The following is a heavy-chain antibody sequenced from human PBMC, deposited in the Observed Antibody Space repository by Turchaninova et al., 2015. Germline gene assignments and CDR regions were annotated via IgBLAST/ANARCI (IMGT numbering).Heavy chain of an antibody. D-gene: IGHD3-10*01. Sequence: QLQLPASGPGLVKPSDTLSPTRPLSGGPSSSSDDYWGWIRQPPVKGLEWSGKIYYGGSTYCNPSLNSRVTISVDTSKNQFSLKLSSVTAADTAVYYCARVNEEFGDPTGYFDLWGRGTLVTVSS. V-gene: IGHV4-39*07. J-gene: IGHJ2*01. CDR2: IYYGGST. CDR1: GGPSSSSDDY. CDR3: ARVNEEFGDPTGYFDL.